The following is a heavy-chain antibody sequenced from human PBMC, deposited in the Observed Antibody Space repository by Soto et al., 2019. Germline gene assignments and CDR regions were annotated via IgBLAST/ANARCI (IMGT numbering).Heavy chain of an antibody. Sequence: LSLTCTVSGASLSSYYWSWIRQPPGKGLEWLGYILYTGNTNYSLSLKSRVTMSVDTSKNQVSLKLSAVTAADTAVYYCARVGCSSTSCPYGPFDYWGQGTLVTVSS. CDR1: GASLSSYY. V-gene: IGHV4-59*01. CDR3: ARVGCSSTSCPYGPFDY. CDR2: ILYTGNT. J-gene: IGHJ4*02. D-gene: IGHD2-2*01.